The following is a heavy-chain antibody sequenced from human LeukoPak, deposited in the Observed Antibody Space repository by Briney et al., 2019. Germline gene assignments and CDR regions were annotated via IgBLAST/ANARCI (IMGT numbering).Heavy chain of an antibody. V-gene: IGHV4-38-2*02. CDR1: GYSISRGYH. CDR2: VHHSGAT. CDR3: ARGRNGSGSYYNGTTA. Sequence: SETLSLTCSVSGYSISRGYHWAWVRQPPGKGLEWIGSVHHSGATYYNPSLNSRLTISADTSKNQFSLKLSSVTAADTAVYYCARGRNGSGSYYNGTTAWGQGTLVTVSS. J-gene: IGHJ4*02. D-gene: IGHD3-10*01.